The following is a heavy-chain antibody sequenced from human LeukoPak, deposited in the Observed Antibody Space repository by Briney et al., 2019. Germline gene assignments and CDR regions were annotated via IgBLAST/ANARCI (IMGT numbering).Heavy chain of an antibody. V-gene: IGHV3-74*01. J-gene: IGHJ6*03. CDR2: INSDGSST. Sequence: GGSLRLSCAASGFTFSRYWMHWVRQAPGKRLVWVSRINSDGSSTSYADSVKGRFTISRDNAKNTLYLQMNSLRVEDTAVYYCASRGSHYYYYMDVWGKGTTVTVSS. CDR3: ASRGSHYYYYMDV. D-gene: IGHD3-10*01. CDR1: GFTFSRYW.